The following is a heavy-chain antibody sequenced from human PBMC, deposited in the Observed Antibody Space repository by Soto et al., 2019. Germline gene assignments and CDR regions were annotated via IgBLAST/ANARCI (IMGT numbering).Heavy chain of an antibody. CDR3: ARESSGYLIDY. CDR2: ISAYNGNT. V-gene: IGHV1-18*04. CDR1: GYTFTSYC. Sequence: ASVKVSWKASGYTFTSYCISWVRQAPGQGLEWMGWISAYNGNTNYAQKLQGRVTMTTDTSTSTAYMELRSLRSDDTAVYYCARESSGYLIDYWGQGTLVTVSS. D-gene: IGHD3-22*01. J-gene: IGHJ4*02.